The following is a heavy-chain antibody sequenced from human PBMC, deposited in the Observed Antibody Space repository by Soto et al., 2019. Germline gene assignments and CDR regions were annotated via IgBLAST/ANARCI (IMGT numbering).Heavy chain of an antibody. V-gene: IGHV4-34*01. CDR3: ARGGPRVYRPFDY. CDR1: GGSFSGYY. CDR2: INHSGST. J-gene: IGHJ4*02. D-gene: IGHD6-6*01. Sequence: KPSETLSLTCAVYGGSFSGYYWSWIRQPPGKGLEWIGEINHSGSTNYNPSLKSRVTISVDTSKNQFSLKLSSVTAADTAVYYCARGGPRVYRPFDYWGQGTLVTVSS.